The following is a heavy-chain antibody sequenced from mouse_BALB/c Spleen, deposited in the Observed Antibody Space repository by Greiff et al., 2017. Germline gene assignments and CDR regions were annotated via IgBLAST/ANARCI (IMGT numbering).Heavy chain of an antibody. CDR2: IDPSDSYT. CDR1: GYTFTSYW. V-gene: IGHV1S127*01. D-gene: IGHD2-1*01. CDR3: TRSYYGNYEGFDY. J-gene: IGHJ2*01. Sequence: QVQLKQPGAELVKPGASVKMSCKASGYTFTSYWMHWVKQRPGQGLEWIGVIDPSDSYTSYNQKFKGKATLTVDTSSSTAYMQLSSLTSEDSAVYYCTRSYYGNYEGFDYWGQGTTLTVSS.